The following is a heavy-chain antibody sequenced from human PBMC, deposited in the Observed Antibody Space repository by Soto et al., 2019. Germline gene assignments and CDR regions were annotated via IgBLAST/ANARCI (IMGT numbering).Heavy chain of an antibody. J-gene: IGHJ6*02. Sequence: GGSLRLSCAASGFTFSSYGMHWVRQAPGKGLEWVAVIWYDGSNKYYADSVKGRFTISRDNSKNTLYLQMNSLRAEDTAVYYCARDNMITFGGSYYYYGMDVWGQGTTVTVSS. D-gene: IGHD3-16*01. CDR1: GFTFSSYG. V-gene: IGHV3-33*01. CDR3: ARDNMITFGGSYYYYGMDV. CDR2: IWYDGSNK.